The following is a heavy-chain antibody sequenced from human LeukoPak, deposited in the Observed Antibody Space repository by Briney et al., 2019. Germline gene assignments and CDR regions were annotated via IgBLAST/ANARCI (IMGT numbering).Heavy chain of an antibody. J-gene: IGHJ6*02. CDR1: GYRFTDYC. D-gene: IGHD1-7*01. CDR3: ARGAAGTTPDYYYFGLDV. Sequence: GESLKISCKGSGYRFTDYCIGWVRQVPGTGLEWMGIIYPGDSDTKDSPSFQGQVTISAEKALDTARRTWSRPKALDTAMYYCARGAAGTTPDYYYFGLDVWGQGTTVRVSS. V-gene: IGHV5-51*01. CDR2: IYPGDSDT.